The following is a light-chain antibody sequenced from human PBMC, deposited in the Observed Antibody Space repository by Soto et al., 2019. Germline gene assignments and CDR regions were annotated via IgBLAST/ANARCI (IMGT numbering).Light chain of an antibody. J-gene: IGKJ1*01. CDR2: GAS. V-gene: IGKV3-20*01. Sequence: EIVLTQSARTLSLSPGERATLSCRASQSLRSTSLAWYQQKPGQAPRLLISGASTRAADIPDRFSGSGSGTDFTLTISSLEPEDFAVYYCQQYGSSPLTFGQGTKVDIK. CDR3: QQYGSSPLT. CDR1: QSLRSTS.